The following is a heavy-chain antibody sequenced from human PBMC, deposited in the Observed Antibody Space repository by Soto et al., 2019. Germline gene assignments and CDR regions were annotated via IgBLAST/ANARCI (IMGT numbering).Heavy chain of an antibody. D-gene: IGHD3-9*01. CDR2: IYPGDSDT. Sequence: GESLKISCKTSGYSFTTYWIGWVRQMPGKGLEWMGIIYPGDSDTRYSPSFQGQVTISVDESISTAYLQWSSLKASDTAMCFCARQPDYNILTGYFYYFDYWGQGTLVTVSS. CDR3: ARQPDYNILTGYFYYFDY. V-gene: IGHV5-51*01. CDR1: GYSFTTYW. J-gene: IGHJ4*02.